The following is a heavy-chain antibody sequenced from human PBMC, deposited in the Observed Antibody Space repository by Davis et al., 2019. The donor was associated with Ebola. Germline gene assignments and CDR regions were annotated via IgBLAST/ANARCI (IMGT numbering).Heavy chain of an antibody. Sequence: PGGSLRLSCAASGFTFDAYAMHWVRQAPGKGLEWVSLISGDGGSTYYADSVKGRFTISRDNSKNSLYLQMNSLRTEDTALYYCAKDIRFLEWLKAGYGMDVWGQGTTVTVSS. D-gene: IGHD3-3*01. CDR1: GFTFDAYA. J-gene: IGHJ6*02. V-gene: IGHV3-43*02. CDR2: ISGDGGST. CDR3: AKDIRFLEWLKAGYGMDV.